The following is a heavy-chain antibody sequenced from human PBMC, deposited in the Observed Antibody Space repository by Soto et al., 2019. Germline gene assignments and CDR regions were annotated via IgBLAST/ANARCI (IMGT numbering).Heavy chain of an antibody. CDR3: ARERYQVISDGMDV. CDR1: GYTFTGYY. J-gene: IGHJ6*02. D-gene: IGHD2-2*01. CDR2: INPQTGGT. Sequence: QVQLVQSGAEVKTPGASVRVSCKASGYTFTGYYIHWVREAPGQGLEWMVWINPQTGGTSYGQKFQGRVNLSRDTSINTAYLELRRLRFEDAAVYFCARERYQVISDGMDVWGQGTTVTVSS. V-gene: IGHV1-2*02.